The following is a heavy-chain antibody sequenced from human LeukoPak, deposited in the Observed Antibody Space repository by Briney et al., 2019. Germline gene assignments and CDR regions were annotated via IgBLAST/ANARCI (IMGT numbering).Heavy chain of an antibody. CDR2: IDGNSGGT. V-gene: IGHV1-2*02. J-gene: IGHJ4*02. CDR1: GYXFNAYY. D-gene: IGHD3-22*01. CDR3: ARDFSRFIVVIGY. Sequence: ASVKVSCKASGYXFNAYYMHWVRQVPGQGLEWMGWIDGNSGGTNYAQNFQGRVTMTRDTSINTAYMELSRLRSDDTAVYYCARDFSRFIVVIGYWGQGTLVTVSS.